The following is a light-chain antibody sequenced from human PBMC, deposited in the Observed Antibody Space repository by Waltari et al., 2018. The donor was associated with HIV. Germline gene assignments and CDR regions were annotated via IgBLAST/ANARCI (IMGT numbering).Light chain of an antibody. J-gene: IGKJ1*01. CDR3: QQSYSSPWT. Sequence: DIQMTQSPSSLSASEGDRVTVTCRASQTINTYLNWYQQKPGKAPKLRIYDASSLQSGVPSRFSGSGSGTDFTLTVSSLQAEDFATYYCQQSYSSPWTFGQGTKVEIK. CDR2: DAS. V-gene: IGKV1-39*01. CDR1: QTINTY.